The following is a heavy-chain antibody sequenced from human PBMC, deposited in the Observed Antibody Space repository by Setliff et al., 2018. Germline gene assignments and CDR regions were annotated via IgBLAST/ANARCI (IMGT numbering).Heavy chain of an antibody. CDR2: IYTSWST. D-gene: IGHD1-1*01. CDR1: GGSISNTYYY. Sequence: SETLSLTCTVSGGSISNTYYYWSWIRQPAGKGLEWIGHIYTSWSTNYNPSHKSRVTISLDTSKKQFSLKLSSVTAADTAVYYCARTGTYRYFDYWGQGALVTVSS. J-gene: IGHJ4*02. CDR3: ARTGTYRYFDY. V-gene: IGHV4-61*09.